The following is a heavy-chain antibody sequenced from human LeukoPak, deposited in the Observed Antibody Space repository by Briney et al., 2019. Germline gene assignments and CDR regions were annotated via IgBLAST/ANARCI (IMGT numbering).Heavy chain of an antibody. D-gene: IGHD1-26*01. V-gene: IGHV1-2*02. J-gene: IGHJ4*02. CDR1: GYTFTSYG. CDR2: INPNSGGT. Sequence: ASVKVSCKASGYTFTSYGISWVRQAPGQGLERMGWINPNSGGTNYAQKFQGRVTMTRDTSISTAYMELSRLRSDDTAVYYCASLSLVVGASTPFDYWGQGTLVTVSS. CDR3: ASLSLVVGASTPFDY.